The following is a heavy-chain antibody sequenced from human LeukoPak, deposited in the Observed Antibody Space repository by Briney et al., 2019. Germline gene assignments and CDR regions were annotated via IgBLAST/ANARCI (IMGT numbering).Heavy chain of an antibody. J-gene: IGHJ6*03. D-gene: IGHD2-15*01. Sequence: GGSLRLSCAASGFTFSSYSMNWVRQAPGKGLEWVSYISSSSTIYSADSVKGRFTISRDNAKNSPYLQMNSLRAEDTAVYYCARGRPKHCSGGSCYSYYYYYYYMDVWGKGTTVTVSS. CDR3: ARGRPKHCSGGSCYSYYYYYYYMDV. V-gene: IGHV3-48*01. CDR2: ISSSSTI. CDR1: GFTFSSYS.